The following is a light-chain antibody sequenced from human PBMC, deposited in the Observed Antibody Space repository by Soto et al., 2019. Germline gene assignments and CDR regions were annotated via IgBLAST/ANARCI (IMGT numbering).Light chain of an antibody. Sequence: DLVMTQSPLSLPVTPGEPASISCRSSQSLLHSNGYNSLDWYLQEPGQSPQLLIYLGSNRASGVPDRVSGSVSGTDFTLKISRVEPEDVGVYYCMQALQTPYTFGQGTKLEIK. CDR3: MQALQTPYT. CDR2: LGS. CDR1: QSLLHSNGYNS. J-gene: IGKJ2*01. V-gene: IGKV2-28*01.